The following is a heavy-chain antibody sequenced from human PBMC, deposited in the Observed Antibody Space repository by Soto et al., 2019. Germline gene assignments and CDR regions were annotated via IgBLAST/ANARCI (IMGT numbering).Heavy chain of an antibody. CDR1: GYTFTGYY. J-gene: IGHJ5*02. Sequence: ASVKVSCKASGYTFTGYYMHWVRQAPGQGLEWMGWINPNSGGTNYAQKFQGGVTMTRDTSISTAYMELSRLRSDDTAVYYCARDNRRGQQLVTWWFDPWGQGTLVTVSS. D-gene: IGHD6-13*01. CDR3: ARDNRRGQQLVTWWFDP. CDR2: INPNSGGT. V-gene: IGHV1-2*02.